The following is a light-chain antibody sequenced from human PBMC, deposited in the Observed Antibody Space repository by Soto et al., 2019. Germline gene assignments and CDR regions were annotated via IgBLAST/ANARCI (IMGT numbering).Light chain of an antibody. CDR2: GVT. CDR3: SSYAGSNNYV. J-gene: IGLJ1*01. V-gene: IGLV2-14*01. Sequence: QSALTQPASVSGSPGQSITISCTGSNSDIGGYNSVSWYQQHPGKAPKLLIFGVTNRPSGVSDRFSGSKSGNTASLSVSGLQAEDEADYYCSSYAGSNNYVFGTGTKVTVL. CDR1: NSDIGGYNS.